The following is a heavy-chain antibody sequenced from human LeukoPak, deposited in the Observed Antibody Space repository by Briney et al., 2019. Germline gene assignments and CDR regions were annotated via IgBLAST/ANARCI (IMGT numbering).Heavy chain of an antibody. CDR3: ARAALYGDYPNWFDP. J-gene: IGHJ5*02. D-gene: IGHD4-17*01. CDR2: IYYSGST. V-gene: IGHV4-39*07. Sequence: SETLSLTCTVSGGSISSSSYYWGWIRQPPGKGLEWIGSIYYSGSTYYNPSLKSRVTISVDTSKNQFSLKLSSVTAADTAVYYCARAALYGDYPNWFDPWGQGTLVTVSS. CDR1: GGSISSSSYY.